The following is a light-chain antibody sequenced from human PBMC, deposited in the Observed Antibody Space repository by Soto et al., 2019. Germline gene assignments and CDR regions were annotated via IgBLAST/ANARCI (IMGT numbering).Light chain of an antibody. V-gene: IGKV3-11*01. CDR3: HQRSNWPLT. J-gene: IGKJ2*01. CDR2: EAS. Sequence: EIVLTQSPATLSLSPGERATLSCRASQSVSSYLAWYQQKPGQAPRLLIYEASNRATGIPARFSGSGSGTAFTLTISSLEPADFAVYYCHQRSNWPLTFGQGTKLEIK. CDR1: QSVSSY.